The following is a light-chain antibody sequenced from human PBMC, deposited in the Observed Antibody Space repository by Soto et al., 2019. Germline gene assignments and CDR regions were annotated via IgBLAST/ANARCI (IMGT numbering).Light chain of an antibody. CDR1: SSDVGGYNF. Sequence: QSVLTQPASVSGSPGQSITISCTGTSSDVGGYNFVSWYQHHPGKAPKLLIYEVSNRPSGVSNRFSGSKSGNTASLTISGLQAEDEADYYCSFYTISGVFGGGTKLTVL. V-gene: IGLV2-14*01. CDR3: SFYTISGV. CDR2: EVS. J-gene: IGLJ3*02.